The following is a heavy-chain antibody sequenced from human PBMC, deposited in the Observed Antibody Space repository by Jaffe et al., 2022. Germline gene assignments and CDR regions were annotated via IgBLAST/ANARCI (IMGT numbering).Heavy chain of an antibody. J-gene: IGHJ4*02. CDR1: GGSISSYY. CDR2: IYYSGST. D-gene: IGHD3-22*01. CDR3: ARATSGYYVDF. Sequence: QVQLQESGPGLVKPSETLSLTCTVSGGSISSYYWSWIRQPPGKGLEWIGYIYYSGSTNYNPSLKSRVTISVDTSKNQFSLKLSSVTAADTAVYYCARATSGYYVDFWGQGTLVTVSS. V-gene: IGHV4-59*01.